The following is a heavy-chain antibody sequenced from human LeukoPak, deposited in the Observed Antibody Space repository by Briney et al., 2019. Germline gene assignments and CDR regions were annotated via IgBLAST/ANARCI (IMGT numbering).Heavy chain of an antibody. CDR3: ARGRSRYRPATTGFDY. D-gene: IGHD1-1*01. J-gene: IGHJ4*02. Sequence: SETLSLTCTVSGGSISSGGYYWSWIRQHPGKGLEWIGYIYYSGGTYYNPSLKSRVTISVDTSKNQFSLKLSSVTAADTAVYYCARGRSRYRPATTGFDYWGQGTLVTVSS. CDR1: GGSISSGGYY. CDR2: IYYSGGT. V-gene: IGHV4-31*03.